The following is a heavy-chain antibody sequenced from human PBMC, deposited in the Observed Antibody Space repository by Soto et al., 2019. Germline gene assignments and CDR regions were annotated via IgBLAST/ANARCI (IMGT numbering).Heavy chain of an antibody. CDR2: ISYDGSNK. D-gene: IGHD3-10*01. Sequence: ESGGGVVQPGRSLRLSCAASGFTFSSYAMHWVRQAPGKGLEWVAVISYDGSNKYYADSVKGRFTISRDNSKNTLYLQMNSLRAEDTAVYYCARDQAAGAMGSDYYYGMDVWGQGTTVTVSS. CDR1: GFTFSSYA. CDR3: ARDQAAGAMGSDYYYGMDV. J-gene: IGHJ6*02. V-gene: IGHV3-30-3*01.